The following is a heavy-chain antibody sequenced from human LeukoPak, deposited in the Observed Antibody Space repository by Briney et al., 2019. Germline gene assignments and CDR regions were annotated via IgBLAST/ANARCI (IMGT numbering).Heavy chain of an antibody. Sequence: GGSLRLSCAASGFTFSNYCMIWVRQAPGKALEWVAHIRHDSSQKYYADSARGRFTIYRANAQNTLYLHMYSLTAKDTAVYYCARDRGSSGYYLYDYWVQGTLVTVYS. CDR2: IRHDSSQK. CDR3: ARDRGSSGYYLYDY. V-gene: IGHV3-7*01. D-gene: IGHD5-12*01. CDR1: GFTFSNYC. J-gene: IGHJ4*02.